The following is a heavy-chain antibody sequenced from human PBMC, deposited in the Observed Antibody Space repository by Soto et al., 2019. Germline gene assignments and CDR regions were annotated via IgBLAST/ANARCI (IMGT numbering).Heavy chain of an antibody. CDR2: ISYDGSNK. CDR1: GFTFSSYG. J-gene: IGHJ4*02. Sequence: GGSLRLSCAASGFTFSSYGMHWVRQAPGKGLEWVAVISYDGSNKYYADSVKGRFTISRDNSKNTLYLQMNSLRAEDTAVYYAAAHPDYWGQGTLVTVSS. D-gene: IGHD6-6*01. CDR3: AAHPDY. V-gene: IGHV3-30*03.